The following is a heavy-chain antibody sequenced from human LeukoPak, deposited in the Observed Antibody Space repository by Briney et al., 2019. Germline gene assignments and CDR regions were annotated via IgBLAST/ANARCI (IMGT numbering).Heavy chain of an antibody. V-gene: IGHV3-7*01. Sequence: GESLRLSCAASGFTFTTYWMSWVRQAPGKGLEWVANIKQDGSEKYYVDSVKGRFTISRDDAKNSLYLQMNSLRAEDTAVYYCARQYYYDSSGYYIPLGYWGQGTLVTVSS. J-gene: IGHJ4*02. CDR1: GFTFTTYW. CDR3: ARQYYYDSSGYYIPLGY. D-gene: IGHD3-22*01. CDR2: IKQDGSEK.